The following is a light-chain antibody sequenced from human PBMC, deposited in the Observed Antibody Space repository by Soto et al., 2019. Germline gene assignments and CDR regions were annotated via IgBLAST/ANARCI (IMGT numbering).Light chain of an antibody. Sequence: IELTQSPATLSLSPGERATLSCRASQSISSHLAWYQQKPGQAPRLLMYDASNRATGILARFSGSGSGTDFTLTISSLEPEDFAVYYCQQRSNWPLTFGGGTKVEIK. V-gene: IGKV3-11*01. CDR2: DAS. J-gene: IGKJ4*01. CDR1: QSISSH. CDR3: QQRSNWPLT.